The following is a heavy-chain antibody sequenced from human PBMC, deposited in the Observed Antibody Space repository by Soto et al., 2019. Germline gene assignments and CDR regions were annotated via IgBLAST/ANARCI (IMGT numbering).Heavy chain of an antibody. D-gene: IGHD3-10*01. CDR2: IIPIFGTA. CDR1: GGTFSSYA. CDR3: ARDLSLEALLYNWFEP. J-gene: IGHJ5*02. Sequence: ASVKVSCKASGGTFSSYAISWVGQAPGQVLEWMGGIIPIFGTANYAQKFQGRGTMTADASTSTAYMELSSLRSDDTAVYYWARDLSLEALLYNWFEPWGQGTMVAVSS. V-gene: IGHV1-69*13.